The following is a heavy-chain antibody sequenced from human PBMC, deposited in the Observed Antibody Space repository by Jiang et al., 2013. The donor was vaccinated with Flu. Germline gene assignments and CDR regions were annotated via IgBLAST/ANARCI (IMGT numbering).Heavy chain of an antibody. V-gene: IGHV5-51*03. CDR1: GYTFSNYW. D-gene: IGHD3-22*01. CDR2: IYPGDSDT. J-gene: IGHJ4*02. Sequence: LVESGAEVKEPGESLKISCKGSGYTFSNYWVGWVRQMPGKGLEWLGIIYPGDSDTRYTPSFEGQVTISVDKSITVAYLQWSGLKASDTAMYYCARLTGDSSGYYSDHWGQGTRVTVSS. CDR3: ARLTGDSSGYYSDH.